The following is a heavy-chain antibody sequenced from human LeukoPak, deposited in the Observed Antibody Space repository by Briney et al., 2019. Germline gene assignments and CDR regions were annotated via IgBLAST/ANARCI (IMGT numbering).Heavy chain of an antibody. J-gene: IGHJ4*02. V-gene: IGHV3-15*01. CDR1: AFTFSNAW. Sequence: GGSLTLSCAASAFTFSNAWMNWVRQAPGKGLEWLGRIKTKADGGTTEYAAPVKGRFTISRDDSKNKLNLQMNSLTTEDTAVYYCINFYFDYWGQGTLVTVSS. CDR2: IKTKADGGTT. CDR3: INFYFDY.